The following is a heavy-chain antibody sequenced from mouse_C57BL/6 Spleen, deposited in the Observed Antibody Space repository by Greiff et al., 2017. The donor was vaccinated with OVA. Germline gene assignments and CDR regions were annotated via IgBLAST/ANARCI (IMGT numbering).Heavy chain of an antibody. V-gene: IGHV1-64*01. CDR1: GYTFTSYW. J-gene: IGHJ4*01. CDR2: IHPNSGST. D-gene: IGHD2-3*01. CDR3: ASGWLLRPYYYAMDY. Sequence: QVQLQQPGAELVKPGASVKLSCKASGYTFTSYWMHWVKQRPGQGLEWIGMIHPNSGSTNYNEKFKSKATLTVDESSSTAYMQLSSLTSEDSAVYYCASGWLLRPYYYAMDYWGQGTSVTVSS.